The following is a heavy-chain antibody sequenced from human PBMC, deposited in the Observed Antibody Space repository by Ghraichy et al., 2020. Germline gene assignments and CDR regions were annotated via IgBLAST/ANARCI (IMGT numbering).Heavy chain of an antibody. Sequence: LNISCAASGFTFGTYWMSWVRQAPDKGLEWVANINQDGSDKYYVDSVKGRFTISRDNAENSLYLQMNSLRAEDTAVYYCVRDKLTYYYGMDVWGQGTTVTVSS. CDR3: VRDKLTYYYGMDV. D-gene: IGHD1-1*01. J-gene: IGHJ6*02. CDR2: INQDGSDK. CDR1: GFTFGTYW. V-gene: IGHV3-7*01.